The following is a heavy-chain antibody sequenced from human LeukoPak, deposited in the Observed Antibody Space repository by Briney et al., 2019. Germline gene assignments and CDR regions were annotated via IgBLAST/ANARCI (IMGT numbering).Heavy chain of an antibody. CDR1: GYTLTELS. V-gene: IGHV1-24*01. CDR2: FGIEDGET. D-gene: IGHD2-21*01. CDR3: ATVASGGTGYNSGGDFDI. Sequence: GASVNLSCKVSGYTLTELSPHRVRHAPGTLREWKRRFGIEDGETIDAQKCHCSDTMTEETSTNTAYMELSSLRSEDTAVYYCATVASGGTGYNSGGDFDIWGQGTMVTVSS. J-gene: IGHJ3*02.